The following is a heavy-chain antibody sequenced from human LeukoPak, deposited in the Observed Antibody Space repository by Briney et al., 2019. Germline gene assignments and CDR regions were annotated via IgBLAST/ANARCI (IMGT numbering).Heavy chain of an antibody. V-gene: IGHV3-21*01. J-gene: IGHJ4*02. CDR2: ISSSSSYI. CDR3: ARDFSDLFDY. D-gene: IGHD2-21*02. Sequence: GGSLRLSCAASGFTFSSYSMNWVRQAPGKGLEWVSSISSSSSYIYYADSVKGRFTISRDNAKNSLYLQMNSLRAEDTAAYYCARDFSDLFDYWGQGTLITVSS. CDR1: GFTFSSYS.